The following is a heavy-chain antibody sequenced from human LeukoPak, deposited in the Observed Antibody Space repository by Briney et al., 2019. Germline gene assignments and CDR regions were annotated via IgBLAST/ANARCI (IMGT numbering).Heavy chain of an antibody. D-gene: IGHD3-22*01. CDR1: GGTFSSYA. CDR2: IIPIFGTA. J-gene: IGHJ6*02. CDR3: ARDPPDYYDSSGYSYYYYGMDV. Sequence: GASVKVSCKASGGTFSSYAISWVRQAPGQGLEWMGGIIPIFGTANYAQKFQGRVTITADESTSTAYMELSSLRSEDTAVYYCARDPPDYYDSSGYSYYYYGMDVWGQGTTVTVS. V-gene: IGHV1-69*13.